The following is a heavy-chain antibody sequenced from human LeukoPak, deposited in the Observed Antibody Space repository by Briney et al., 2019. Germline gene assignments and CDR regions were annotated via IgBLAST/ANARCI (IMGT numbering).Heavy chain of an antibody. D-gene: IGHD6-13*01. CDR3: AKDYSSQY. J-gene: IGHJ4*02. Sequence: GGSLRLSCAASGFTFNSFTMSWVRQAPGKGLEWVSAISGGGGATYYADSVKGRFTTSRDNSKNTLQLQMNSLRAEDTAVYYCAKDYSSQYWGQGTLVTVSS. CDR1: GFTFNSFT. CDR2: ISGGGGAT. V-gene: IGHV3-23*01.